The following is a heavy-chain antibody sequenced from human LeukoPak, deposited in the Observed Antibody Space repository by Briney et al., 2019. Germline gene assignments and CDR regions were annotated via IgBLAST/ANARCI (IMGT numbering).Heavy chain of an antibody. J-gene: IGHJ5*02. Sequence: PSETLSLTCTVSGGSISSSSYYWGWIRQPPGKGLEWIGSIYYSGSTYYNPSLKSRVTISVDTSKNQFSLKLSSVTAADTAVYHCARAYSSSWYFNWFDPWGQGTLVTVSS. CDR3: ARAYSSSWYFNWFDP. CDR1: GGSISSSSYY. CDR2: IYYSGST. V-gene: IGHV4-39*01. D-gene: IGHD6-13*01.